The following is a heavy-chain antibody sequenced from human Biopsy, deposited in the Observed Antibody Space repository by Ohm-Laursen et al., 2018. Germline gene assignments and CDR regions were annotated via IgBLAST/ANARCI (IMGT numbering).Heavy chain of an antibody. D-gene: IGHD3-16*01. J-gene: IGHJ6*02. CDR3: AKDWFPYADYARAHGVDV. CDR1: GFSFSDYY. Sequence: SLRLSCAASGFSFSDYYMIWIRQAPGKGLEWVSYISSSGRTMYYADSVKGRFTISRDNANKSLYLQMNSLRPEDTAMYYCAKDWFPYADYARAHGVDVWGQGTTVTVSS. V-gene: IGHV3-11*04. CDR2: ISSSGRTM.